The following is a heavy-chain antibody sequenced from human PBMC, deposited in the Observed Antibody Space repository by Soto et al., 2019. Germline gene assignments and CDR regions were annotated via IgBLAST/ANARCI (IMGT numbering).Heavy chain of an antibody. V-gene: IGHV3-33*01. Sequence: GGSLRLSCAAAGFTFSSYGMHWVRQAPGKGLEWVAVIWYDGSNKYYADSVKGRFTISRDNSKNTLYLQMNSLRAEDTAVYYCARGPQMNFWSGYYPVYYFDYWGQGTLVTVSS. CDR1: GFTFSSYG. J-gene: IGHJ4*02. CDR3: ARGPQMNFWSGYYPVYYFDY. D-gene: IGHD3-3*01. CDR2: IWYDGSNK.